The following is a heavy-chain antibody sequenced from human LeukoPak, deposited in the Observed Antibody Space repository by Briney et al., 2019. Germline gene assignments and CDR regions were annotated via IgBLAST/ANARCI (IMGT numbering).Heavy chain of an antibody. Sequence: SETLSLTCAVYGGSFSGDYWSWIRQPPGKGLEWIGEINHSGSTNYNPSLKRRVTLSVDTSKNQFSLKLSSVTAADTAVYYCARGGYSGYDYAFDYWGQGTLVTVSS. J-gene: IGHJ4*02. V-gene: IGHV4-34*01. CDR3: ARGGYSGYDYAFDY. CDR2: INHSGST. CDR1: GGSFSGDY. D-gene: IGHD5-12*01.